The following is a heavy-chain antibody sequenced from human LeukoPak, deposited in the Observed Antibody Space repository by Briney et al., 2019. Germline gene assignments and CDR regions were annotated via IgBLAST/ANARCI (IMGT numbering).Heavy chain of an antibody. D-gene: IGHD2-21*01. V-gene: IGHV1-46*01. J-gene: IGHJ4*02. CDR3: VRDERAVTAGGEYYFDY. CDR2: INPSGAST. Sequence: ASVKVSCKASGYTFADFYMNWVRQAPGQGLEWMGIINPSGASTRYAQKFQGRVTMTRDTSTSTVYMELRSLTSDDTAVYFCVRDERAVTAGGEYYFDYWGQGTLVTVSS. CDR1: GYTFADFY.